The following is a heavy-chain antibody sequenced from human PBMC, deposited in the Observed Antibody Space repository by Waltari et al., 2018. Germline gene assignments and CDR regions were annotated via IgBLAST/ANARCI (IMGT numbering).Heavy chain of an antibody. V-gene: IGHV4-31*03. CDR2: IYYSGGT. Sequence: QVQLQESGPGLVKPSQTLSLTCTVSGGSISSGGYYWSWIRQHPGKGLEWIGYIYYSGGTYYNPSLKSRVTISVDTSKNQFSLKLSSVTAADTAVYYCARGRLTGHSSSSYMDVWGKGTTVTVSS. CDR1: GGSISSGGYY. D-gene: IGHD6-6*01. CDR3: ARGRLTGHSSSSYMDV. J-gene: IGHJ6*03.